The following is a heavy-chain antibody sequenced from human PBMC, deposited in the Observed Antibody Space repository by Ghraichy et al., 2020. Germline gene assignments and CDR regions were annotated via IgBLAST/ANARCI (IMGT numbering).Heavy chain of an antibody. V-gene: IGHV3-13*01. CDR3: ARARDRYSSSWYGPDGMDV. CDR1: GFTFSSYD. J-gene: IGHJ6*02. CDR2: IGTAGDT. Sequence: GGSLRLSCAASGFTFSSYDMHWVRQATGKDLEWVSAIGTAGDTYYPGSVKGRFTISRENAKNSLYLQMNSLRAGDTAVYYCARARDRYSSSWYGPDGMDVWGQGTTVTVSS. D-gene: IGHD6-13*01.